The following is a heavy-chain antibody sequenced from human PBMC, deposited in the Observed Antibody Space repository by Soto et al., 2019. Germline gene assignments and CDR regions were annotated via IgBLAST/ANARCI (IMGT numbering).Heavy chain of an antibody. V-gene: IGHV4-38-2*01. D-gene: IGHD3-9*01. J-gene: IGHJ4*01. CDR2: VYYSGST. CDR1: GYSISNGNY. CDR3: ARNISTYFDS. Sequence: SETLSLTCAVSGYSISNGNYWCWIRQAPEKGLEWIGSVYYSGSTHYEPSLRGRIAISVDTLKNQFSLRLTSVTAADTAMYFCARNISTYFDSWGHGIPVPTSS.